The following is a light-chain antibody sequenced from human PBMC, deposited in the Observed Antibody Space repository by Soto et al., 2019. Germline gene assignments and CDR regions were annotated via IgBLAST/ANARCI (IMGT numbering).Light chain of an antibody. CDR2: DAS. Sequence: DIQMTQSPSTLPASVGDRVTITCWASQSISNWLAWYQQKPGKAPKLLIYDASSLESGVPSRFSGSGSGTEFTLTISSLQPDDLETYYCQQYNSYSWKCGQGTKVDI. CDR1: QSISNW. V-gene: IGKV1-5*01. J-gene: IGKJ1*01. CDR3: QQYNSYSWK.